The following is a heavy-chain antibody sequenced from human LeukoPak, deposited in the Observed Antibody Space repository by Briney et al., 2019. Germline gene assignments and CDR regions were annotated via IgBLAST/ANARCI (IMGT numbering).Heavy chain of an antibody. D-gene: IGHD3-3*01. CDR3: ARRGGYDFWSGSKTNFDY. Sequence: ASETLSLTCAVYGGSFSGYYWSWIRQPPGKGLEWIGEINHSGSTNYNPSLKSRVTISVDTSKNQFSLKLSSVTAADTAVYYCARRGGYDFWSGSKTNFDYWGQGTLVTVSS. CDR1: GGSFSGYY. CDR2: INHSGST. V-gene: IGHV4-34*01. J-gene: IGHJ4*02.